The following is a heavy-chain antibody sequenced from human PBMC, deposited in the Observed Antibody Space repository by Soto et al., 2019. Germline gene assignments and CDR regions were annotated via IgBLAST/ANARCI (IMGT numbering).Heavy chain of an antibody. CDR3: ARGSFGSSSWFYFDY. D-gene: IGHD6-13*01. J-gene: IGHJ4*02. CDR1: GSISTYY. Sequence: PSETLSLTCNVSGSISTYYLMWIRQPPGKGLEWIGYISYSGTTNYSPSLENRVTISIDTSKNQFSLKLSSVTAADTAVYYCARGSFGSSSWFYFDYWGQGTLVTVSS. V-gene: IGHV4-59*01. CDR2: ISYSGTT.